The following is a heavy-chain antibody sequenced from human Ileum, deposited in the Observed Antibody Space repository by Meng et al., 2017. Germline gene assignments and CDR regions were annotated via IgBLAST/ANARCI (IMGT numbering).Heavy chain of an antibody. Sequence: SETLSLTCTLSGYSISSGFSWGWIRQTPEKGLEWIGSFSHFGRTYYNPSRRSRVTISVDKTKNQFSLRLNSATAADTAVYYCAREGPWGQIGDVECFQHWGQGTLVTVSS. CDR3: AREGPWGQIGDVECFQH. CDR2: FSHFGRT. J-gene: IGHJ1*01. CDR1: GYSISSGFS. D-gene: IGHD3-16*01. V-gene: IGHV4-38-2*02.